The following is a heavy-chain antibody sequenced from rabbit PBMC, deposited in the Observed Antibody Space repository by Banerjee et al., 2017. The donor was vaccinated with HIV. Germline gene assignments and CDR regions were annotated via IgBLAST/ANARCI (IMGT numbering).Heavy chain of an antibody. CDR1: GSDFSSHG. CDR2: IDSVFGST. CDR3: VRVDYTYDYDGYAYATYKL. Sequence: QEQLVESGGGLVQPGGSPKLSCNAPGSDFSSHGVSWVLQAPGKGLEWIGYIDSVFGSTYYATWVNGRFTISSHNAQNTVFLQMTSLTAADTATYFCVRVDYTYDYDGYAYATYKLWGPGTLVTDS. V-gene: IGHV1S47*01. J-gene: IGHJ4*01. D-gene: IGHD6-1*01.